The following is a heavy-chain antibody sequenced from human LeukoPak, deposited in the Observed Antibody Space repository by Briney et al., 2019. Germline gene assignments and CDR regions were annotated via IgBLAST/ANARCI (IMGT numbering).Heavy chain of an antibody. CDR3: AGFKYSSSWYVFDC. CDR2: INAGNGST. V-gene: IGHV1-3*01. Sequence: ASVKVSCKASGYTFTSYAMHWVRQAPGQRLEWMGWINAGNGSTKYSQKFQGRVTITRDTSASTAYMELSSLRSEDTAVYYCAGFKYSSSWYVFDCWGQGTLVTVSS. D-gene: IGHD6-13*01. CDR1: GYTFTSYA. J-gene: IGHJ4*02.